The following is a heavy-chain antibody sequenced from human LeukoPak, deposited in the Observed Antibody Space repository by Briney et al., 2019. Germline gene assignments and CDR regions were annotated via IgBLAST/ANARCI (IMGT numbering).Heavy chain of an antibody. CDR1: GFTVTNYG. CDR2: INGRGDET. V-gene: IGHV3-23*01. D-gene: IGHD1-1*01. Sequence: GGSLRLSCAASGFTVTNYGMVWVRQAPGKGLEWVSSINGRGDETHHADSVKGRFTISRDNSKNTLYLQMNSLRAEDTAVYYCARGTGTTAYFDYWGQGTLVTVSS. J-gene: IGHJ4*02. CDR3: ARGTGTTAYFDY.